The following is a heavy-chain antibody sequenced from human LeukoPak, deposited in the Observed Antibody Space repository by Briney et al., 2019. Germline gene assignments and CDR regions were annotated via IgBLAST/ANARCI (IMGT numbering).Heavy chain of an antibody. CDR2: INHSGST. Sequence: SETLSLTCAVYGVSFSGYYWSWIRQPPGKGLEWIGEINHSGSTNYNPSLKSRVTISVDTSKNQFSLKLSSVNAADTAVYYCARHSYGDYEQCFDYWGQGTLVTVSS. CDR3: ARHSYGDYEQCFDY. V-gene: IGHV4-34*01. D-gene: IGHD4-17*01. CDR1: GVSFSGYY. J-gene: IGHJ4*02.